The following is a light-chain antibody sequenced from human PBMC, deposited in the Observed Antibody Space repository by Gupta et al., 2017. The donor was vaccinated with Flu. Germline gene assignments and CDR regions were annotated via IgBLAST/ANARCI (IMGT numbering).Light chain of an antibody. CDR2: EVT. Sequence: QSALTQPASVSGSPGQSITISCTGTSSDIGNYNYVSWYQHHPGKVPKLMIYEVTSRLSGVSNRFSGSKSGNTASLTISGRQAEDEADYYCSSDTTSGLSVFGGGTKVTVL. CDR1: SSDIGNYNY. CDR3: SSDTTSGLSV. J-gene: IGLJ3*02. V-gene: IGLV2-14*01.